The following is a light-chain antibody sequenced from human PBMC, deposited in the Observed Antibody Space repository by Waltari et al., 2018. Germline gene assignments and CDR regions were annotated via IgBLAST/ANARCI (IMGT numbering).Light chain of an antibody. J-gene: IGKJ1*01. CDR1: QSIRSW. CDR3: QQYNSHPWT. V-gene: IGKV1-5*03. Sequence: DIQMTQSPSPLSASVGDRVTITCRASQSIRSWLAWYQQKPGKAPKLLIYKASSLESGVPSRFSGSGSGTEFTLTISSLQPDDFATYYCQQYNSHPWTFGQGTKVEIK. CDR2: KAS.